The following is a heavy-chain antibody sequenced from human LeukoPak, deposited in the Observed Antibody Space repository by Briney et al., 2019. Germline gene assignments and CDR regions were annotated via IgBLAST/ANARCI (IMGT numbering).Heavy chain of an antibody. Sequence: GGSLRLSCAASGFTFSSYSMNWVRQAPGKGLEWVSSISSSSSYIYYADSVKGRFTISRDNSKNTLYLQMNSLRAEDTAVYYCAKVGVLLWFGEPRRFDYWGQGTLVTVSS. CDR1: GFTFSSYS. V-gene: IGHV3-21*04. J-gene: IGHJ4*02. D-gene: IGHD3-10*01. CDR3: AKVGVLLWFGEPRRFDY. CDR2: ISSSSSYI.